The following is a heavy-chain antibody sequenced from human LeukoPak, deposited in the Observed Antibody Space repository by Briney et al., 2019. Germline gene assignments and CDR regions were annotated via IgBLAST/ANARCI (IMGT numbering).Heavy chain of an antibody. CDR1: GGSFSSGSYY. D-gene: IGHD6-13*01. V-gene: IGHV4-61*01. Sequence: PSETLSLTCTVSGGSFSSGSYYWSWIRQPPGKGLEWIGYIYYSGSTNYNPSLKSRVTISVDTSKNQFSLKLSSVTAADTAVYYCARSYRSSSWYWFDPWGQGTLVTVSS. CDR2: IYYSGST. CDR3: ARSYRSSSWYWFDP. J-gene: IGHJ5*02.